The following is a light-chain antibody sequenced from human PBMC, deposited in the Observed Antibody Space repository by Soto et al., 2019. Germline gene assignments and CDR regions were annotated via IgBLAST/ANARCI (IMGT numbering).Light chain of an antibody. CDR2: EVS. Sequence: QSALTQPASVSGSPGQSITISCTGTRSDVGGYNYVSWYQQRPGKAPKLMIYEVSNRPSGVSNRFSGSKSGNTASLTISGLQAEDEADYYCSSYTTSSSLVFGGGTKLTVL. V-gene: IGLV2-14*01. CDR1: RSDVGGYNY. CDR3: SSYTTSSSLV. J-gene: IGLJ2*01.